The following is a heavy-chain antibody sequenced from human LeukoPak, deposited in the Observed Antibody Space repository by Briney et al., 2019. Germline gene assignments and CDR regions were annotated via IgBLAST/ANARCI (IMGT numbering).Heavy chain of an antibody. CDR1: GFTFSSYA. Sequence: GSLRLSCAASGFTFSSYAMSWVRQAPGKGLEWVSAISGSGGSTYYADSVKGRFTISRDNAKNSLYLQMNSLRAEDTAVYYCARELSRLYGVDYWGQGTLVTVSS. V-gene: IGHV3-23*01. D-gene: IGHD3-10*01. CDR3: ARELSRLYGVDY. J-gene: IGHJ4*02. CDR2: ISGSGGST.